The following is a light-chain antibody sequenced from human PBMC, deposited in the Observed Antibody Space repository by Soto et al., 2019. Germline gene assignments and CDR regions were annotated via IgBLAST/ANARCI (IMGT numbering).Light chain of an antibody. Sequence: QSVLTQPPSVSGAPGQRVTISCTGSSSNIGAGYDVHWYQQLPGTAPKLLIIGNSNRPSGVSDRFSGSKSGTSASLAITGLQAEDEADYYCQSYDSSLSTWRVFGGGTKVTVL. CDR1: SSNIGAGYD. J-gene: IGLJ3*02. V-gene: IGLV1-40*01. CDR2: GNS. CDR3: QSYDSSLSTWRV.